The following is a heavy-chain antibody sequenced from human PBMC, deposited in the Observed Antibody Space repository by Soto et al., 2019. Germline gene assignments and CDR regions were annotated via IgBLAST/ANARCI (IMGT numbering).Heavy chain of an antibody. J-gene: IGHJ4*02. CDR2: INHSGSA. D-gene: IGHD6-19*01. V-gene: IGHV4-34*01. CDR1: GESLSGYI. CDR3: ARGLITGSHYSGGWYYFDS. Sequence: TLSLTFAVYGESLSGYICTWIRQTPGKRLQWIGQINHSGSASYNPSLKRRVTISVHTSNSQFSLELSSVTAADTAVYYCARGLITGSHYSGGWYYFDSWGQGTQVTVSS.